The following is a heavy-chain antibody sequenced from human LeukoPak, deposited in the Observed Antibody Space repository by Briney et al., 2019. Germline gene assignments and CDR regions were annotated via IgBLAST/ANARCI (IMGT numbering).Heavy chain of an antibody. J-gene: IGHJ4*02. CDR3: AATNYYDSSGYYYGFDC. CDR1: GFTFSSYS. D-gene: IGHD3-22*01. V-gene: IGHV3-21*01. CDR2: ISSSSSYI. Sequence: GGSLRLSCAASGFTFSSYSMNWVRQAPGKGLEWVSSISSSSSYIYYADSVKGRFTISRDNAKNSLYLQMNSLRAEDTAVYYCAATNYYDSSGYYYGFDCWGQGTLVTVSS.